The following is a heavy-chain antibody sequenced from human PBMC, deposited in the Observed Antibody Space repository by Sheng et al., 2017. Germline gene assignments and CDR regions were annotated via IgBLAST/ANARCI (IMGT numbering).Heavy chain of an antibody. D-gene: IGHD3-3*01. V-gene: IGHV3-48*03. CDR1: GFSFSSFE. J-gene: IGHJ4*02. CDR2: ISDTSSTI. CDR3: ASERFYTN. Sequence: EVQLVESGGGLVRPGGSLRLSCAASGFSFSSFEMTWVRQAPGKGLEWVSYISDTSSTIYYADSVKGRFTISRDNAKNSLYLLMSSLRVEDMAVYYCASERFYTNWGQG.